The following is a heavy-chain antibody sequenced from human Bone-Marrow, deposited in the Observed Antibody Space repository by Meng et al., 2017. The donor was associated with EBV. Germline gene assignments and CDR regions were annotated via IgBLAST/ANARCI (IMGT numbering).Heavy chain of an antibody. J-gene: IGHJ4*02. V-gene: IGHV4-30-2*01. Sequence: LQPQEYRSGLVKPSQTLSPTCAVSGGSISSGGYSWSWIRQPPGKGLEWIGYIYHSGSTYYNPSLKSRVTISVDRSKNQFSLKLSSVTAADTAVYYCASSDCSSTSCYPRYWGQGTLVTASS. CDR3: ASSDCSSTSCYPRY. CDR1: GGSISSGGYS. CDR2: IYHSGST. D-gene: IGHD2-2*01.